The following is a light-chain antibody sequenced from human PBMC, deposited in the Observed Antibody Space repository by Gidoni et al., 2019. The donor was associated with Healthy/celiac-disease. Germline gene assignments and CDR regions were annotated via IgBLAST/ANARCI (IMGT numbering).Light chain of an antibody. CDR1: QSVSSY. Sequence: EIVLTQSPATLSLPPGERATLSCRASQSVSSYLAWYQQKPGQAPRLLIYDATNRATGIPGRFSGSGSGTDFTLTISSLEPEDFAVYYCQQRSNWLTFGGGTKVEIK. J-gene: IGKJ4*01. CDR2: DAT. V-gene: IGKV3-11*01. CDR3: QQRSNWLT.